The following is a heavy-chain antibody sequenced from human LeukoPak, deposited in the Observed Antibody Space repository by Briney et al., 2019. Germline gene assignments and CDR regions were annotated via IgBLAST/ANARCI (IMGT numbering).Heavy chain of an antibody. CDR3: AKGAGLLDV. J-gene: IGHJ6*02. Sequence: SETLSLTCTVSGGSISSYSWSWIRQPAGKGLEWIGHIYSSGSTNYNPSLRSRVTMSADTSNNQFSLKMNSVTAADTAVYYCAKGAGLLDVWGQGTTAIVSS. CDR1: GGSISSYS. V-gene: IGHV4-4*07. CDR2: IYSSGST. D-gene: IGHD3-10*01.